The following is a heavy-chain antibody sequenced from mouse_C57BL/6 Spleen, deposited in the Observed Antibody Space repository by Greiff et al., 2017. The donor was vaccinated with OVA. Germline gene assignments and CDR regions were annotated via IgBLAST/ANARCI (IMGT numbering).Heavy chain of an antibody. V-gene: IGHV1-59*01. CDR1: GYTFTSYW. Sequence: VQLQQPGAELVRPGTSVQLSCKASGYTFTSYWMHWVKQRPGQGLEWIGVIDPSDSYTNYNQKFKGKATLTVDTSSSTAYMQLSSLTSEDSAVYYCARRYGSSYGYVDVWGTGTTVTVSS. J-gene: IGHJ1*03. D-gene: IGHD1-1*01. CDR2: IDPSDSYT. CDR3: ARRYGSSYGYVDV.